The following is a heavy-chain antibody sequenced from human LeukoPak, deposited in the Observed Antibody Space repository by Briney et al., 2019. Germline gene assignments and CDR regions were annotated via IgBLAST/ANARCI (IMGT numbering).Heavy chain of an antibody. CDR3: ARDGPPIQLWPAGYFDY. V-gene: IGHV3-30*04. CDR1: GFTFSSYA. J-gene: IGHJ4*02. D-gene: IGHD5-18*01. Sequence: PGRSLRLSCAASGFTFSSYAMHWVRQAPGKGLEWVAVISYDGGNKYYADSVKGRFTISRDNSKNTLYLQMNSLRAEDTAVYYCARDGPPIQLWPAGYFDYWGQGTLVTVSS. CDR2: ISYDGGNK.